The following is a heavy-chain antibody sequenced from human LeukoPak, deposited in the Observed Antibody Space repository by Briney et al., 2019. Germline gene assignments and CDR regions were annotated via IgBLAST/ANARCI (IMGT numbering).Heavy chain of an antibody. CDR1: GGSITGYY. Sequence: SETLSLTCTVSGGSITGYYWSWIRQPPGKGLEWIGYIYYSGSTNYNPSLKSRVTISVDTSKNQFSLKLSSVTAADTAVYYCARQPSYYDFWSGYGGYYYMDVWGKGTTVTVSS. J-gene: IGHJ6*03. V-gene: IGHV4-59*08. CDR2: IYYSGST. CDR3: ARQPSYYDFWSGYGGYYYMDV. D-gene: IGHD3-3*01.